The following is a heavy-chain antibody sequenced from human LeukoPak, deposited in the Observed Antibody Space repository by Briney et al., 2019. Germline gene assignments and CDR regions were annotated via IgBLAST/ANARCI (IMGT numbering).Heavy chain of an antibody. V-gene: IGHV1-18*01. D-gene: IGHD7-27*01. J-gene: IGHJ4*02. Sequence: ASVKVSCKASGYTFTSYGISWVRQAPGQGLEWMGWINTYNGDTNYIQKFQGRVTVTTDTSTTTAYMELRSLRSDDTAVYFCAKDITGDSDYWGQGTLVTVSS. CDR1: GYTFTSYG. CDR2: INTYNGDT. CDR3: AKDITGDSDY.